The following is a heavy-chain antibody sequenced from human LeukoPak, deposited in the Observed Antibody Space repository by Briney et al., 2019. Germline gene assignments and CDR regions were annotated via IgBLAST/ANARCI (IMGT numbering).Heavy chain of an antibody. Sequence: SVKVSCKASGGTFSSYTICWVRQAPGQGLEWMGRIIPILGIANYAQKFQGRVTITADKSTSTAYMELSSLRSEDTAVYYCARELEYYDSSGPTPRYYFDYWGQGTLVTVSS. CDR3: ARELEYYDSSGPTPRYYFDY. D-gene: IGHD3-22*01. CDR2: IIPILGIA. V-gene: IGHV1-69*04. CDR1: GGTFSSYT. J-gene: IGHJ4*02.